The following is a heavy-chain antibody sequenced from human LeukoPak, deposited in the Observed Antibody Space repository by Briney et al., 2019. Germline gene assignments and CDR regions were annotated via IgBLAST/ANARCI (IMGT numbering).Heavy chain of an antibody. Sequence: GGSLRLSCAASGFTFSSYGMHWVRQAPGKGLEWVAFIRYDGSNKYYADSVKGRFTISRDNAKNSLYLQMSSLRVEDTAVYFCAGQSSGYYTTSFDIGGQGTKVTVSS. V-gene: IGHV3-30*02. CDR1: GFTFSSYG. CDR3: AGQSSGYYTTSFDI. CDR2: IRYDGSNK. J-gene: IGHJ3*02. D-gene: IGHD3-22*01.